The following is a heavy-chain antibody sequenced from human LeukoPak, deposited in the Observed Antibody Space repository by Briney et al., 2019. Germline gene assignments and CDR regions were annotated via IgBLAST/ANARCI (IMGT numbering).Heavy chain of an antibody. CDR2: ISGSGGST. CDR1: GFTFNNYA. D-gene: IGHD3-22*01. Sequence: GGSLRLSCAASGFTFNNYAMNWVRQVPGKGLEWVSVISGSGGSTYNGDSVKGRFTISRDNSKNTLYLQMNSLRAEDTAVYYCARDSHMIVVVINYQIDYWGQGTLVTVSS. V-gene: IGHV3-23*01. CDR3: ARDSHMIVVVINYQIDY. J-gene: IGHJ4*02.